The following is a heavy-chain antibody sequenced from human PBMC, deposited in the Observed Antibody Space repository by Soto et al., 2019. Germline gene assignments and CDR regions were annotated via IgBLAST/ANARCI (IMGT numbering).Heavy chain of an antibody. CDR1: GGSISSSNW. D-gene: IGHD6-6*01. CDR3: ARATYIAARQTYKLDY. J-gene: IGHJ4*02. V-gene: IGHV4-4*02. CDR2: IYHSGST. Sequence: QVQLPESGPGLVKPSGTLSLTCAVSGGSISSSNWWSWVRQPPGKGLEWIGEIYHSGSTNYNPSLKRRVTTSVDKSKNQFSLKLSSVTAADTAVYYCARATYIAARQTYKLDYWGQGTLVTVSS.